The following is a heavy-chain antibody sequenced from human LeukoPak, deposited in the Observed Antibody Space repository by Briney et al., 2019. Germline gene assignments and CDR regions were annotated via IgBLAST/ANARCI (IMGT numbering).Heavy chain of an antibody. V-gene: IGHV3-21*01. Sequence: PGGSLRLSCAASGFTFSSYSMNWVRQAPGKGLEWVSSISSSSSYIYYADSVKGRFTISRDNAKNSLYLQMNSLRAEDTAVYYCARVLKVGAAAGIIDYWGQGTLVTVSS. CDR1: GFTFSSYS. J-gene: IGHJ4*02. CDR2: ISSSSSYI. CDR3: ARVLKVGAAAGIIDY. D-gene: IGHD6-13*01.